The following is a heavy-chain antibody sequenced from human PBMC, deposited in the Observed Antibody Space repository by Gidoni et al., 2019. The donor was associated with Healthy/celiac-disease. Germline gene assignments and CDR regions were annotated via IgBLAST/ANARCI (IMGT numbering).Heavy chain of an antibody. Sequence: QVQLVESGGGVVQPGRSLRLSCAASGFTFCSYGMHWVRQAPGKGLEGVAVISYDGRNKYYADSVKGRFTISRDNSKNTLYLQMNSLRAEDTAVYYCAKNGGWYLVEKIAMTSWGQGTLVTVSS. D-gene: IGHD6-19*01. CDR2: ISYDGRNK. CDR3: AKNGGWYLVEKIAMTS. V-gene: IGHV3-30*18. J-gene: IGHJ4*02. CDR1: GFTFCSYG.